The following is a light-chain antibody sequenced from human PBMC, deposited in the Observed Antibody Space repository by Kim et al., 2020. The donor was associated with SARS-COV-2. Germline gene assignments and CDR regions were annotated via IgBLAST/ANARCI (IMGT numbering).Light chain of an antibody. CDR3: QQRNIWPFT. CDR1: QSGSGT. CDR2: DVS. J-gene: IGKJ3*01. Sequence: LSPGEGATLSCRASQSGSGTLAWYQQKPGQAPRLLIHDVSNRATGIPARFSGSGSGTDFTLTIGGLEPEDVAVYYCQQRNIWPFTFGPGTKVDIK. V-gene: IGKV3-11*01.